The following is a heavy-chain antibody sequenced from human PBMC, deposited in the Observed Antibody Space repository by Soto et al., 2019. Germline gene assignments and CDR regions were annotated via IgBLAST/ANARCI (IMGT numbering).Heavy chain of an antibody. CDR2: ISPKSGGT. CDR3: ARPPGYISDWYYFDL. V-gene: IGHV1-2*02. Sequence: GASVKVSFKASGVTFSSYAISWVRQAPGQGLEWMGGISPKSGGTNYAQKFQGRVSMTWDTSLKTAYMELSSLMSEDTAVYYCARPPGYISDWYYFDLWGQGTQVTVSS. J-gene: IGHJ4*02. D-gene: IGHD3-9*01. CDR1: GVTFSSYA.